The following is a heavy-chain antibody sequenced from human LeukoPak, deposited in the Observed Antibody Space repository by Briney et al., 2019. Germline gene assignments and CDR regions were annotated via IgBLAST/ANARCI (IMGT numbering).Heavy chain of an antibody. V-gene: IGHV1-2*02. J-gene: IGHJ4*02. CDR3: AILNYYDSSGYYWLPFEDY. CDR2: INPNSGGT. Sequence: ASVKVSCKASGYTFTGYYMHWVRQALGQGLEWMGWINPNSGGTNYAQKFQGRVTMTRDTSISTAYMELSRLRSDDTAMYYCAILNYYDSSGYYWLPFEDYWGQGTLVTVSS. CDR1: GYTFTGYY. D-gene: IGHD3-22*01.